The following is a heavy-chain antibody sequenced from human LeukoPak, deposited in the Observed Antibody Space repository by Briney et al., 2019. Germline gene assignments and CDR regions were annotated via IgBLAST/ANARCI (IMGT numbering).Heavy chain of an antibody. J-gene: IGHJ4*02. CDR2: IYHSGST. CDR1: GYSISSGYY. CDR3: ARQLAAAGTHDY. Sequence: SETLSLTCAVSGYSISSGYYWGWIRQPPREGLELVGIIYHSGSTYYNPSLKSRVTISVDTSKNQFSLKLSSVTAADTAVYYCARQLAAAGTHDYWGQRTLVTVSS. D-gene: IGHD6-13*01. V-gene: IGHV4-38-2*01.